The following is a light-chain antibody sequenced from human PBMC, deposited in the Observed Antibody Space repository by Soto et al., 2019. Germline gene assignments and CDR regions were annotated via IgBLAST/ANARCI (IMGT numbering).Light chain of an antibody. J-gene: IGKJ2*01. CDR2: AAS. CDR1: QSISNF. V-gene: IGKV1-39*01. Sequence: DIQMTQSPSSLSASVGDKFAITCRAGQSISNFLNWYQQKPGTAPKLLIYAASRLQSDVPSRFSGSGSGTAFTLTINSLQPEDVATYYCQQSNSIPYTFGQGTKLEI. CDR3: QQSNSIPYT.